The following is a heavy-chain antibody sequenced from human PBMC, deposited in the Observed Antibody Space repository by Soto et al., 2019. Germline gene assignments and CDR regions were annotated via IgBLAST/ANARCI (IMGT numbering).Heavy chain of an antibody. CDR3: EKDGGVRGRAKPRES. J-gene: IGHJ5*02. CDR1: GFTFNSYA. D-gene: IGHD3-16*01. V-gene: IGHV3-23*01. CDR2: ISVRGAST. Sequence: EVQLLESAGALLQPGGSLRLSCAASGFTFNSYAMSGVPQAPGKGLERVSTISVRGASTFYADYVKGWFTNSRYNSKKTLYMQMNSVGVEDESKYYGEKDGGVRGRAKPRESWGQGTLVAVSS.